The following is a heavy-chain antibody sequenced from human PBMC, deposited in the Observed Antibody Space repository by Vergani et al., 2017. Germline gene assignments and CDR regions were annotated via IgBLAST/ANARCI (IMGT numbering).Heavy chain of an antibody. D-gene: IGHD2-2*01. J-gene: IGHJ3*02. Sequence: QVPLVQSGAEVKKPGASVKVSCKASGYPFTSYYMHWVRQAPGQGLEWMGIINPSGGSTSYAPKFQGRVTMTRDASTSTVYMELSSLRSEDTAVYYCARVRVCSSTSCSHDAFDIWGQGTMVTVSA. V-gene: IGHV1-46*01. CDR1: GYPFTSYY. CDR3: ARVRVCSSTSCSHDAFDI. CDR2: INPSGGST.